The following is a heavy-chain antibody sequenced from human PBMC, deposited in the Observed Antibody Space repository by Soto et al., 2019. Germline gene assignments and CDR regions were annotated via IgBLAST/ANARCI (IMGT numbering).Heavy chain of an antibody. CDR3: AIGVVAAVFVPGFDY. V-gene: IGHV1-2*02. CDR1: GYTFTGYY. D-gene: IGHD2-15*01. CDR2: INPNSGGT. Sequence: QVQLVQSGAEVKKPGASVKVSCKASGYTFTGYYMHWVRQAPGQGLEWMGWINPNSGGTNYAQKFQGRVTMTRDTSISTAYMELSRLRSDDTAVYYCAIGVVAAVFVPGFDYWGQGTLVTVSS. J-gene: IGHJ4*02.